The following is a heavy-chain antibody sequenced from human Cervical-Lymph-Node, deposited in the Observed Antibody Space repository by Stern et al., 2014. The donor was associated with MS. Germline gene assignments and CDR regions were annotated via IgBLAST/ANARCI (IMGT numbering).Heavy chain of an antibody. CDR1: GFTFDDYA. V-gene: IGHV3-9*01. CDR3: AKDLNRVLTAGGIGN. Sequence: EVQLVESGGGLVQPGRSLRLSCAASGFTFDDYAMHWVRQAPGKGLEWVSAISWNSGSRVYADSVRGRFTISRDNAKNSLYLQMSSLRAEDTALYFCAKDLNRVLTAGGIGNWGLGTLVTVSS. J-gene: IGHJ1*01. CDR2: ISWNSGSR. D-gene: IGHD5-18*01.